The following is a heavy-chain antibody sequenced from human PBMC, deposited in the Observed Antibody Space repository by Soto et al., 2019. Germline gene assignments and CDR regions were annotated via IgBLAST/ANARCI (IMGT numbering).Heavy chain of an antibody. CDR2: INSGSSYM. D-gene: IGHD2-15*01. J-gene: IGHJ5*02. V-gene: IGHV3-21*01. CDR3: ARDQCSGVSCYSGWFDP. Sequence: EVQLVESGGGLVKPGGSLRLSCAASGFTFSSYSMNWVRQAPGKGLEWVSSINSGSSYMYYADSVKGRFTISRDNAKNSLYLQMNSLRAEETAVYYCARDQCSGVSCYSGWFDPWGQGTLVTVSS. CDR1: GFTFSSYS.